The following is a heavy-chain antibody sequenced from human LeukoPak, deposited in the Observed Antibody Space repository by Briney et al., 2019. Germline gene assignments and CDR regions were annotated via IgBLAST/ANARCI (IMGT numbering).Heavy chain of an antibody. CDR3: ARGWYYDFWSGYPDYYYYGMDV. Sequence: GASVKVSCKASGYTFTSYDINWVRQATGQGLEWMGWMNPNSGNTGYAQKFQGRVTMTRNTSISTAYMELSSLRSEDTAVYYCARGWYYDFWSGYPDYYYYGMDVWGQGTTVTVSS. D-gene: IGHD3-3*01. J-gene: IGHJ6*02. V-gene: IGHV1-8*01. CDR2: MNPNSGNT. CDR1: GYTFTSYD.